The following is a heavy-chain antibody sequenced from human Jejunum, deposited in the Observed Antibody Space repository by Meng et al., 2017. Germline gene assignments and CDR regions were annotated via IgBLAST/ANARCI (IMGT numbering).Heavy chain of an antibody. Sequence: ASAKVSCKASGYAFTSYYIHWVRHAPGQGLQYRGILRPRSGVTSFAQKFQGRVTMTRDTSTNTVYKGLSSLRSEDTAVYYCAREPPESYYFDSWGQGTLVTVSS. V-gene: IGHV1-46*01. J-gene: IGHJ4*02. CDR3: AREPPESYYFDS. CDR2: LRPRSGVT. D-gene: IGHD1-14*01. CDR1: GYAFTSYY.